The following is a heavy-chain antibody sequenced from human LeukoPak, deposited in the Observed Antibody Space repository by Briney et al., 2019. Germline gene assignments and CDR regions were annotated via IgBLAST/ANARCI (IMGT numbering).Heavy chain of an antibody. CDR2: ISSDGGTK. Sequence: GGSLRLSCTASKFTFSNYGMQWVRQAPGKGLEWVAVISSDGGTKYYADSVKGRFTLSRDNSRNTLDLQMNSLGPEDTAVYYCAKCLGRSSTNCYFDNWGQGTLVTVSS. V-gene: IGHV3-30*18. CDR3: AKCLGRSSTNCYFDN. D-gene: IGHD2-2*01. CDR1: KFTFSNYG. J-gene: IGHJ4*02.